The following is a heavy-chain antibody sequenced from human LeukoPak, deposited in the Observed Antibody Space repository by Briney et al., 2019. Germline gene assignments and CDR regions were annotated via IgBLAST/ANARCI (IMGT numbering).Heavy chain of an antibody. Sequence: GESLKISCKGSGYSFTSHWIGWVRQMPGKGLEWMGIIYPGDSDTRYSPSFEGRVTISADKSMSTAYLQWSSLKASDTAMYYCARRYCSSTSCQFFDYWGQGNLVTVSS. J-gene: IGHJ4*02. CDR1: GYSFTSHW. D-gene: IGHD2-2*01. CDR2: IYPGDSDT. CDR3: ARRYCSSTSCQFFDY. V-gene: IGHV5-51*01.